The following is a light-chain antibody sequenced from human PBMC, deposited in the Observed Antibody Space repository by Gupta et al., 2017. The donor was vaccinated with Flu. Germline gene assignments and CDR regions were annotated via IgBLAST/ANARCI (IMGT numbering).Light chain of an antibody. CDR3: QAWDSSVYV. J-gene: IGLJ1*01. Sequence: PGQTASITGSGDKLGDKYACWYQQKPGQFPVLVIYKDSKRPSGIPERFSGSNSGNTATLTISGTQAMDEADYYCQAWDSSVYVFGTGTKVTV. CDR2: KDS. CDR1: KLGDKY. V-gene: IGLV3-1*01.